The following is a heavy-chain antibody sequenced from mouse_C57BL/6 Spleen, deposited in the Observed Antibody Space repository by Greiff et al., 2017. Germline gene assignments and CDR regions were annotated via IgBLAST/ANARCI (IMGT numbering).Heavy chain of an antibody. V-gene: IGHV5-15*04. CDR1: GFTFSDYG. CDR2: ISNLAYSI. J-gene: IGHJ2*01. CDR3: ARRRDYFDY. Sequence: EVQGVESGGGLVQPGGSLKLSCAASGFTFSDYGMAWVRQAPRKGPEWVAFISNLAYSIYYADTVTGRFTISRENAKNTLYLEMSSLRSEDTAMYYCARRRDYFDYWGQGTTLTVSS.